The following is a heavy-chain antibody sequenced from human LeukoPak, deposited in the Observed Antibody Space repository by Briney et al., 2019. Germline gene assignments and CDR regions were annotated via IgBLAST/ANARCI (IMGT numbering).Heavy chain of an antibody. CDR1: GYTFTGYY. D-gene: IGHD4-17*01. CDR2: INPNSAVT. V-gene: IGHV1-2*02. CDR3: ARETTVTTFDY. J-gene: IGHJ4*02. Sequence: GASVKVSCKASGYTFTGYYIHWVRQAPGQGLEWMGWINPNSAVTKYAQKFQGRVTMTRDTSISTAYMELSRLRSDDTAVYYCARETTVTTFDYWGQGTLVTVSS.